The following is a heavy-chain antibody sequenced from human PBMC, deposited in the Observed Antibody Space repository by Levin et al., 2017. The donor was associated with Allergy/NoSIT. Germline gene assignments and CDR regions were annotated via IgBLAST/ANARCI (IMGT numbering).Heavy chain of an antibody. D-gene: IGHD2-15*01. J-gene: IGHJ4*02. CDR2: IYHSGST. V-gene: IGHV4-30-2*01. CDR3: ARVRYCSGGSCYPYYFDY. CDR1: GGSISSGGYS. Sequence: SETLSLTCAVSGGSISSGGYSWSWIRQPPGKGLEWIGYIYHSGSTYYNPSLKSRVTISVDRSKNQFSLKLSSVTAADTAVYYCARVRYCSGGSCYPYYFDYWGQGTLVTVSS.